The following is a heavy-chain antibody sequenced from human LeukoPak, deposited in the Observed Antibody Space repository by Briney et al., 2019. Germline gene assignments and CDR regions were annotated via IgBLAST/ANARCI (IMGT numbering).Heavy chain of an antibody. D-gene: IGHD1-26*01. CDR2: IRYDGSNK. V-gene: IGHV3-30*02. CDR3: ARGAIVGANFDY. Sequence: GGSLRLSCAASGFTFSSYGMHWVRQAPGKGLEWVAFIRYDGSNKYYADSVKGRFTISRDNAKNTLYLQMNSLRAEDTAVYYCARGAIVGANFDYWGQGTLVTVSS. CDR1: GFTFSSYG. J-gene: IGHJ4*02.